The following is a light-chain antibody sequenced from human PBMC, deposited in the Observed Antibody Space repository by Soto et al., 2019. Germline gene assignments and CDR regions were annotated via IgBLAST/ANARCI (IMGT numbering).Light chain of an antibody. CDR2: EVT. J-gene: IGLJ2*01. CDR1: SSDVGGYNY. V-gene: IGLV2-8*01. CDR3: SSYAGSKTL. Sequence: QSALTQPPSASGSPGQSHTISCTGTSSDVGGYNYVSWYQQHPGKAPKLMIYEVTKRPSGVPDRFSGSKSGNTASLTVSGLQAEDEADYYCSSYAGSKTLFGGGTKLTVL.